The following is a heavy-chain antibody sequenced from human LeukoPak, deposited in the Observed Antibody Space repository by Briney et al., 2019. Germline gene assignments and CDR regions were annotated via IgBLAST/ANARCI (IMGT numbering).Heavy chain of an antibody. D-gene: IGHD3-3*01. CDR2: IWYDGSTK. Sequence: PGGSLRLSCAASGFAFSNYGMHWVRQAPGKGLEWVAVIWYDGSTKYYADSVKGRFTISRDNSENTLYLQMNSLRAEDTAVYYCARETYDFWSGRLSSPFDYWGQGTLVTVSS. V-gene: IGHV3-33*01. CDR3: ARETYDFWSGRLSSPFDY. CDR1: GFAFSNYG. J-gene: IGHJ4*02.